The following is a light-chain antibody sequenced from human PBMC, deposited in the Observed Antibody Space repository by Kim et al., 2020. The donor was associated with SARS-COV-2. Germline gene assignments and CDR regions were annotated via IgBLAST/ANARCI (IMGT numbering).Light chain of an antibody. V-gene: IGKV3-15*01. CDR2: GAS. CDR1: QSANSN. J-gene: IGKJ4*01. CDR3: QQYDKWPLT. Sequence: VSPGERAPLSCRSRQSANSNLAWSQPNPGHAPSLLIYGASTRATDIPARFSGSGSGTDFTLTISCLQSEDFAVYYCQQYDKWPLTFGGGTKVDIK.